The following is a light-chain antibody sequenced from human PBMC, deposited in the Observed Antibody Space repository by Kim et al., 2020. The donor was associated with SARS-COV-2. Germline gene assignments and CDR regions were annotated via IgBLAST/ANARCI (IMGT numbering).Light chain of an antibody. Sequence: SYELTQPPSVSVAPGKTARITSGGNNIGSKSVHWYQQKPGQAPVLVIYYDSDRPSGIPERFSGSNSGNTATLTISRVEAGDAADYYCQVWDSSSDDWVFGGGTQLTVL. CDR1: NIGSKS. J-gene: IGLJ3*02. CDR2: YDS. CDR3: QVWDSSSDDWV. V-gene: IGLV3-21*04.